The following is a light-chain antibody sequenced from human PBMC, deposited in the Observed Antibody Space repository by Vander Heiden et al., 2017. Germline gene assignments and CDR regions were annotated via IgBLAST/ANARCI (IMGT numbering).Light chain of an antibody. Sequence: QSVLTQPHSVSAATGEKVTISCSVSISNIWYNYVSWLQQLPGTATKVLMFENNRRPSGIPDRFSGSKSGTSATLGITGLQTGDEADYYCGTWDSSLSSGVFGSGTKVTVL. J-gene: IGLJ1*01. CDR3: GTWDSSLSSGV. V-gene: IGLV1-51*01. CDR2: ENN. CDR1: ISNIWYNY.